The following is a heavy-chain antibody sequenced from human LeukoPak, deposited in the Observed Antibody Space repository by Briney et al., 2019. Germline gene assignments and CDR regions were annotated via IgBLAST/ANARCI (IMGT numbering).Heavy chain of an antibody. CDR2: ISGSGGST. V-gene: IGHV3-23*01. J-gene: IGHJ4*02. CDR1: GFTFSSYA. Sequence: PGGSLRLSCAASGFTFSSYAMSWVRQAPGKGLEWVSAISGSGGSTYYADSVKGRFTISRDNSKNTLYLQMNSLRAEDTAVYYCAKVNYYDFWSGQIDYWGQGTLVTVSS. CDR3: AKVNYYDFWSGQIDY. D-gene: IGHD3-3*01.